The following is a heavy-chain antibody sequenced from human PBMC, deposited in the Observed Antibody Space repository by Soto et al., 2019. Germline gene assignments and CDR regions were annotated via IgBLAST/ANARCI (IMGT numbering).Heavy chain of an antibody. CDR2: IIPILGIA. Sequence: QVQLVQSGAEVKKPGSSVKVSCKASGGTFSSYTISWVRQAPGQGLEWMGRIIPILGIANYAQKFQGRVTITADKSTSTAYMELSSLRSEDTAVYYCARDLADEGYSNFWGQGTLVTVSS. J-gene: IGHJ4*02. CDR3: ARDLADEGYSNF. CDR1: GGTFSSYT. D-gene: IGHD4-4*01. V-gene: IGHV1-69*08.